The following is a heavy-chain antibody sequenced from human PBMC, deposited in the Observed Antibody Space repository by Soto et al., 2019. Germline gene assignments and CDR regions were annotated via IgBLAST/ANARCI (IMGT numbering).Heavy chain of an antibody. J-gene: IGHJ6*02. V-gene: IGHV1-69*01. CDR2: IIPVLGTP. CDR1: GGTFTSTA. CDR3: ASSAGLDHLLNYYGLNV. Sequence: QVLLVQSSAEVKKPGSSGKVSCKASGGTFTSTAFSWVRQAPGQGLEWLGGIIPVLGTPNYAQKFQARLTVTANASTTTVHMELSSLRSDDTAVYYCASSAGLDHLLNYYGLNVWGQGTTVTVSS. D-gene: IGHD6-13*01.